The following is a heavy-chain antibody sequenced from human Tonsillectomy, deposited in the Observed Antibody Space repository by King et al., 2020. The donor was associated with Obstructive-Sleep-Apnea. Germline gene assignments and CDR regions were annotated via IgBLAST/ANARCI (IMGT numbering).Heavy chain of an antibody. CDR1: GYSFTSYW. J-gene: IGHJ5*02. CDR2: IYPGDSDT. CDR3: ARWGSAVAGDNWFDP. Sequence: VQLVESGAEVKKSGESLKISCKGSGYSFTSYWIGWVRQQPGKGLEWMGIIYPGDSDTRYSPAFQGQGTISAEKSISTAYLQWSSLKASDTAMYYCARWGSAVAGDNWFDPWGRGTLVSVSS. V-gene: IGHV5-51*01. D-gene: IGHD6-19*01.